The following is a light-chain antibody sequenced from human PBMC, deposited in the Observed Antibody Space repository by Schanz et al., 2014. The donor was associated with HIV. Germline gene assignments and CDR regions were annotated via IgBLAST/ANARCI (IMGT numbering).Light chain of an antibody. Sequence: DLQMTQSPSTLSASVGDRVTITCRARQSISRWLAWYQQKPGKAPKLVIYKASSLESGVPSRFSGSGSGTEFSLTISSLQPDDFATYYCQQYKSYSRTFGQGTKVEIK. CDR3: QQYKSYSRT. J-gene: IGKJ1*01. CDR2: KAS. V-gene: IGKV1-5*03. CDR1: QSISRW.